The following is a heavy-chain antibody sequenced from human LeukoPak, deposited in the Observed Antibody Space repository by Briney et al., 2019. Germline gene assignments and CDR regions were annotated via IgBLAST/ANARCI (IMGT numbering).Heavy chain of an antibody. CDR3: ARAGPNDILTGYYYHFDY. J-gene: IGHJ4*02. D-gene: IGHD3-9*01. CDR1: GYTFTSYG. CDR2: ISAYNGNT. V-gene: IGHV1-18*01. Sequence: ASVKVSCKASGYTFTSYGISWVRQAPGQGLEWMGWISAYNGNTNYAQKLQGRVTITTDTSTSTAYMELRSLRSDDTAVYHCARAGPNDILTGYYYHFDYWGQGTLVTVSS.